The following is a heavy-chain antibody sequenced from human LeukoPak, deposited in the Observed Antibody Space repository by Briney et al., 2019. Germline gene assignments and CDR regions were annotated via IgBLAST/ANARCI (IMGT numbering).Heavy chain of an antibody. CDR1: GFSFSSYT. V-gene: IGHV3-21*01. CDR3: ARDGRRRDYCDSGSCYWYFDL. J-gene: IGHJ2*01. Sequence: PGGSLRLSCAASGFSFSSYTMNWVRQAPGKGLEWVSSISSSSSYIYYADSLKGRFTISRDNAKNSLYLQMNSLRAGDTAVYYCARDGRRRDYCDSGSCYWYFDLWGRGTLVTVSS. D-gene: IGHD2-15*01. CDR2: ISSSSSYI.